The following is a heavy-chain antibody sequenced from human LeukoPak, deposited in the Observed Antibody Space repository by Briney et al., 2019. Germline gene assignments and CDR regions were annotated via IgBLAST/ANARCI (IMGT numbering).Heavy chain of an antibody. CDR3: AEGHPAVNYYFYMDV. Sequence: PGGSVRLSCAASGFTFNTYGMHWVRQAPSKGLEWVAFIPYDGSTKYHADSVKGRFTISRDNSKNTLYLQMNSLRGEDTAVYYCAEGHPAVNYYFYMDVWGKGTTVTVSS. CDR1: GFTFNTYG. V-gene: IGHV3-30*02. D-gene: IGHD2-2*01. J-gene: IGHJ6*03. CDR2: IPYDGSTK.